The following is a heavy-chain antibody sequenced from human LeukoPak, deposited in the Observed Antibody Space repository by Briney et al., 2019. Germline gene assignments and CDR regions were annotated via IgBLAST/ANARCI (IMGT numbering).Heavy chain of an antibody. D-gene: IGHD1/OR15-1a*01. J-gene: IGHJ4*02. V-gene: IGHV3-66*01. Sequence: GGSLRLSCAASGFTVSSNYMSWVRQAPGKGLEWVSVIYSGGSTYYADSVKGRFTISRDNSKNTLYLQMNSLRAEDAAVYYCARMNKPRSYPLYYFDYWGQGTLVTVSS. CDR2: IYSGGST. CDR1: GFTVSSNY. CDR3: ARMNKPRSYPLYYFDY.